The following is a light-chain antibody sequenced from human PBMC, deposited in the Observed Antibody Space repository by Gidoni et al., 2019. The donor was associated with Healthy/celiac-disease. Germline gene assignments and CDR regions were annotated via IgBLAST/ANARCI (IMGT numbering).Light chain of an antibody. J-gene: IGLJ2*01. Sequence: QSVLTQPPAVSGAPGQRVTISCTGSSSKIGAGSDVHWYQQLPGTAPKLLIYGNSNRPSGVPDRFSGSKSGTSASLAITGLQAEDEADYYCQSYDSSLSVFGGGTKLTVL. CDR3: QSYDSSLSV. CDR1: SSKIGAGSD. V-gene: IGLV1-40*01. CDR2: GNS.